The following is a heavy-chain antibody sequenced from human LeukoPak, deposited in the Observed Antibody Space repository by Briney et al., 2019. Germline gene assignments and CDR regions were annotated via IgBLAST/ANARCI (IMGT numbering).Heavy chain of an antibody. CDR2: IYTSGST. D-gene: IGHD6-6*01. V-gene: IGHV4-61*02. CDR3: ARGESSSSPLYYYYYYMDV. J-gene: IGHJ6*03. CDR1: GGSISSGSYY. Sequence: ASESLSLTCTASGGSISSGSYYWSWIRQPAGKGLEWIGRIYTSGSTNYNPSLKSRVTISADTSQNQFSLNLSSVTAADTAVYYCARGESSSSPLYYYYYYMDVWGKGTTVTVSS.